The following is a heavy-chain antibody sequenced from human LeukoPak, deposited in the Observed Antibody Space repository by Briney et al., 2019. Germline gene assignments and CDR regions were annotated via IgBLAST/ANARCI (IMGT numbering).Heavy chain of an antibody. D-gene: IGHD6-19*01. CDR3: ARELFDLWLDTNWFDP. CDR1: GGSFSGYY. Sequence: SETLSLTCAVYGGSFSGYYWSWIRQPPGKGLEWIGEINHSGSTNYNPSLKSRVTISVDTSKNQFSLKLSSVTAADTAVYYCARELFDLWLDTNWFDPWGQGTLVTVSS. CDR2: INHSGST. V-gene: IGHV4-34*01. J-gene: IGHJ5*02.